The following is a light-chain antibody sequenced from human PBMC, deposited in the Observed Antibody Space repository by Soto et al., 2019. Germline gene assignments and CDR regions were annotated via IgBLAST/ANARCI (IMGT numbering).Light chain of an antibody. V-gene: IGLV2-14*01. CDR2: DVS. CDR3: SSYTSSSSLDVV. J-gene: IGLJ2*01. Sequence: QSVLTQPASLSGSPGQSITISCTGTSSDVVGYNYVSWYQQHPGKAPKLMIYDVSNRPSGVSNRFSGSKSGNTASLTISGLQAEDEANYYCSSYTSSSSLDVVFGGGTKLTVL. CDR1: SSDVVGYNY.